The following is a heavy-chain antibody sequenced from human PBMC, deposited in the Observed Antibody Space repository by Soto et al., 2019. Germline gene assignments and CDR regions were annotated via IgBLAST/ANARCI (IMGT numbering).Heavy chain of an antibody. D-gene: IGHD3-10*01. Sequence: SETLSLTCAVDGGSFTGYSWTWIRRPPGRGMEWIGEINNSITTNYNPSLKSRVTISVDTSKNQFSLKLSSVPAADTAVYYCARRTPGGSETYYNSWFDPWGQGTLVTVYS. CDR2: INNSITT. CDR3: ARRTPGGSETYYNSWFDP. CDR1: GGSFTGYS. J-gene: IGHJ5*02. V-gene: IGHV4-34*01.